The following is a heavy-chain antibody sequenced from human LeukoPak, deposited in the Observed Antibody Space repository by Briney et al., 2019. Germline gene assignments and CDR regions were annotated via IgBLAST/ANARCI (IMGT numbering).Heavy chain of an antibody. CDR2: IYYSEST. D-gene: IGHD5-24*01. J-gene: IGHJ4*02. Sequence: SETLSLTCTVSGGSISSSTYYWGWIRQPPGKGLEGIGSIYYSESTYYNPSLKSPVTISVDTSKNQFSLKLSSVTAADTAVYYCARGPRWLQDSSNYWGQGTLVTVSS. CDR3: ARGPRWLQDSSNY. CDR1: GGSISSSTYY. V-gene: IGHV4-39*07.